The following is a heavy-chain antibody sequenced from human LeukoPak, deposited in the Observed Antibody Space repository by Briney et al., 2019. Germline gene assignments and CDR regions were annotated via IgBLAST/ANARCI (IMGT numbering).Heavy chain of an antibody. D-gene: IGHD4-17*01. V-gene: IGHV3-21*01. J-gene: IGHJ4*02. CDR1: GFTFGSYS. CDR3: ARGIYGDYVLDY. Sequence: GGSLRLSCAASGFTFGSYSMNWVRQAPGKGLEWVSSISSSSSYIYYADSVKGRFTISRDNAKNSLYLQMNSLRAEDTAVYYCARGIYGDYVLDYWGQGTLVTVSS. CDR2: ISSSSSYI.